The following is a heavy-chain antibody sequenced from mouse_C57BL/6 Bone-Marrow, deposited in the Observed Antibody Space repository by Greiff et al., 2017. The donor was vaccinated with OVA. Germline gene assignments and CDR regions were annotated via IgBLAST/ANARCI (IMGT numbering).Heavy chain of an antibody. V-gene: IGHV1-50*01. J-gene: IGHJ2*01. Sequence: QVQLQQPGAELVKPGASVKLSCKASGYTFTSYWMQWVKQRPGQGLEWIGEIDPSDSYTNYNQKFKGKGTLTVDTSSSTAYMQLSSLTSEDSAVYYCARAYYDDDYYWGQGTTLTVSS. CDR3: ARAYYDDDYY. D-gene: IGHD2-4*01. CDR2: IDPSDSYT. CDR1: GYTFTSYW.